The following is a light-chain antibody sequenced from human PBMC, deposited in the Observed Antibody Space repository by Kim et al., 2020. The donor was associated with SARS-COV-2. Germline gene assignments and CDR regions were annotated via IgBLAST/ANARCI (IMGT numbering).Light chain of an antibody. CDR1: STNNGSNF. Sequence: GQRVTISCSGSSTNNGSNFVYWYQQRPGTAPKRLTYRNNQRPSGVPDRFSGSKSGTSASLAISGLRSEDEADYYCAAWDDSLSGPSFGGGTQLTVL. J-gene: IGLJ3*02. V-gene: IGLV1-47*01. CDR3: AAWDDSLSGPS. CDR2: RNN.